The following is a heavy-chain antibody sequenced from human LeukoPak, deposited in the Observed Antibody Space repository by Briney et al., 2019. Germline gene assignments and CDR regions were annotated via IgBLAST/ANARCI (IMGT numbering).Heavy chain of an antibody. CDR2: INPSVGTT. CDR1: GYTFSNYY. D-gene: IGHD3-10*01. V-gene: IGHV1-46*01. J-gene: IGHJ4*02. Sequence: ASVKVSCKASGYTFSNYYIHWVRQAPGQGLEWMGTINPSVGTTRSAKGRASLTRDTSTSTIYMALSTLRSEDTAVYYCARSVFPYYSGSGSPYNVDVRQNSYFDFWGQGTLVTVSS. CDR3: ARSVFPYYSGSGSPYNVDVRQNSYFDF.